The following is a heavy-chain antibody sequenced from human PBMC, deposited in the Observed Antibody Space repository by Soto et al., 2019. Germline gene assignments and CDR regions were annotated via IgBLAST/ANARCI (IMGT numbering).Heavy chain of an antibody. V-gene: IGHV1-2*04. CDR3: ARGEGTPFMDCSGGSCSVNHLFDY. CDR2: INPNSGGT. D-gene: IGHD2-15*01. CDR1: GYTFTGYY. Sequence: ASVKVSCKASGYTFTGYYMHWVRQAPGQGLEWMGWINPNSGGTNYAQKFQGWVTMTRDTSISTAYMELSRRRSDDTAVYYCARGEGTPFMDCSGGSCSVNHLFDYWGQGTLVTVSS. J-gene: IGHJ4*02.